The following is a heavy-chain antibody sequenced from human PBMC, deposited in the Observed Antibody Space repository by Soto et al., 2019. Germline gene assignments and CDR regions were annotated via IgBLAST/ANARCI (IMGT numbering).Heavy chain of an antibody. CDR3: ARGGSYCASSSCFPAFDY. J-gene: IGHJ4*02. D-gene: IGHD2-2*01. CDR2: IYPGNSDT. V-gene: IGHV5-51*01. CDR1: GYSFTSYW. Sequence: GESLKISCKTSGYSFTSYWIHWVRQMPGKELEWMGSIYPGNSDTRYSPSFQGHVTISADSSSSTAYLQWSSLKASDAAMYYCARGGSYCASSSCFPAFDYWGPGSLVTVSS.